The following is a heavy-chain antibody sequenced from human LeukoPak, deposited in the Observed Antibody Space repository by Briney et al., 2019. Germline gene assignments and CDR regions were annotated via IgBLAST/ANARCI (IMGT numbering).Heavy chain of an antibody. D-gene: IGHD6-19*01. CDR1: GFTFSSYA. Sequence: GGSLRLSCAASGFTFSSYAMSWVRQAPGKGLEWVSAISGSGGSTYYADSVKGRFTISRDNSKNTLYLQMNSLRAEDTAVYYCVALRRVAGHFDYWGQGTLVTVSS. CDR2: ISGSGGST. CDR3: VALRRVAGHFDY. V-gene: IGHV3-23*01. J-gene: IGHJ4*02.